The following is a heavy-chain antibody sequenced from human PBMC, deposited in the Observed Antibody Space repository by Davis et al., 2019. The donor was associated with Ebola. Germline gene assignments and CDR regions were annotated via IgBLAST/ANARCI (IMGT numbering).Heavy chain of an antibody. CDR1: GFTFSNYV. Sequence: GGSLRLSCAASGFTFSNYVMNWVRQAPGKGLEWVSYISSSSSTIYYADSVKGRFTISRDNAKNSLYLQMNSLRVEDTAVYYCARGDYLDRSGYYIDAFDIWGQGTMVTVSS. CDR2: ISSSSSTI. J-gene: IGHJ3*02. V-gene: IGHV3-48*04. CDR3: ARGDYLDRSGYYIDAFDI. D-gene: IGHD3-22*01.